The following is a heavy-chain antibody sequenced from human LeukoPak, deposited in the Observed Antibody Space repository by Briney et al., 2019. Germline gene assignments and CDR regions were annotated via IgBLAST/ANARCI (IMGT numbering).Heavy chain of an antibody. V-gene: IGHV3-33*01. J-gene: IGHJ3*02. Sequence: GRSLRLSCAASGFTFSSYGMHWVRQAPGKGLEWVAVIWYDGSNKYYADSVKGRFTISRDNSKNTLYLQMNSLRAEDTAVYYCARDSEWRKNAFDIWGQGTMVTVSS. CDR3: ARDSEWRKNAFDI. D-gene: IGHD3-3*01. CDR1: GFTFSSYG. CDR2: IWYDGSNK.